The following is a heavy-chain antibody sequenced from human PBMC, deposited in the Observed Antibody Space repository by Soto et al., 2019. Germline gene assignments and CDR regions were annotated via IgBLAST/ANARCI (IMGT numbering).Heavy chain of an antibody. CDR3: ARVPGVKVFGVVIGYCDC. CDR2: IYYSGST. CDR1: GGSVSSGRYY. J-gene: IGHJ4*02. V-gene: IGHV4-61*01. D-gene: IGHD3-3*01. Sequence: PSETLSLTCTVSGGSVSSGRYYWSWIRQPPGKGLEWIGYIYYSGSTNYNPSLKSRVTISVDTSKNQFSLKLSSLTAADTGVYYCARVPGVKVFGVVIGYCDCWGQGTLVTVSS.